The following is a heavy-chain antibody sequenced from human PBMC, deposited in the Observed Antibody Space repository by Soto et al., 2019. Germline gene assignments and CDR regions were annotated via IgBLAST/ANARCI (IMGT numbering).Heavy chain of an antibody. CDR2: IYYSGST. J-gene: IGHJ6*03. Sequence: SETLSLTCTVSGGSISSSSYYWGWIRQPPGKGLEWIGSIYYSGSTYYNPSLKSRVTISVDTSKNQFSLKLSSVTAADTAVYYCARHSSSLRYMDVWGKGTTVTVSS. D-gene: IGHD6-13*01. CDR3: ARHSSSLRYMDV. CDR1: GGSISSSSYY. V-gene: IGHV4-39*01.